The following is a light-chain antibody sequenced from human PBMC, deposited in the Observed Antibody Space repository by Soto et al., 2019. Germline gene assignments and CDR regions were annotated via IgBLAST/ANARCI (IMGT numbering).Light chain of an antibody. CDR3: QQYNDNWT. CDR1: QSISSW. CDR2: KAS. Sequence: DIQMTQSPSTLSASVGDRVTITCRASQSISSWLAWYQQKPGKAPKLLIYKASSLESGVPSRFSGSGSWTDFTIAISSLQPDDSATYYCQQYNDNWTFGQGTKVEIK. V-gene: IGKV1-5*03. J-gene: IGKJ1*01.